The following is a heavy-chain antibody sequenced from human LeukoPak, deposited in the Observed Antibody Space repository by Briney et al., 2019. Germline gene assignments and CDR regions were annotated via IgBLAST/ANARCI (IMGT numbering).Heavy chain of an antibody. Sequence: SETLSLTCAVYGVSFSGYYWSWIRQPPGKGLEWIGEINHSGSTNYNPSLKSRVTISVDTSKNQFSLKLSSVTAADTAVYYCARATPLRYFDWLLHLPFDYWGQGTLVTVSS. J-gene: IGHJ4*02. CDR2: INHSGST. CDR1: GVSFSGYY. D-gene: IGHD3-9*01. CDR3: ARATPLRYFDWLLHLPFDY. V-gene: IGHV4-34*01.